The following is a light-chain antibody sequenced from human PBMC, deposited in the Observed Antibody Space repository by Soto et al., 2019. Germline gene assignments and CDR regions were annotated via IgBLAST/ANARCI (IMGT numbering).Light chain of an antibody. CDR3: ATWDTKLSAV. J-gene: IGLJ3*02. CDR1: TSNIGHNY. Sequence: QSVLTQPPSVSAAPGQTVTISCSGGTSNIGHNYVSWSQQLPGTAPTLLIYGNDKRPSGIPDRFSGSKSGTSATLAITGLQTGDEADYYCATWDTKLSAVFGGGTKLTVL. V-gene: IGLV1-51*01. CDR2: GND.